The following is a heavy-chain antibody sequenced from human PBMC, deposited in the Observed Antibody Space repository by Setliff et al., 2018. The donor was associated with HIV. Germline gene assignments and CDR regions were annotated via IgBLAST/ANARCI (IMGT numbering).Heavy chain of an antibody. J-gene: IGHJ3*02. Sequence: SETLSLTCTVSGGSISISSHYWGWIRQPPGKGLEWIGRIYHSGITYYNATLKSRVSIYVDTSKNQFSVKLNSVTAAATAVYYCVRSISMLRGPLGDVFDIWGQGTMVTVSS. V-gene: IGHV4-39*01. D-gene: IGHD3-10*01. CDR2: IYHSGIT. CDR3: VRSISMLRGPLGDVFDI. CDR1: GGSISISSHY.